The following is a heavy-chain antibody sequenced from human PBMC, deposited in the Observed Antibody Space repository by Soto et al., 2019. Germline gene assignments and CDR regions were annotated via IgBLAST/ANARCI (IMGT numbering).Heavy chain of an antibody. Sequence: SEPLSLTSTVACGSSGGVGYYWIWNNQHAGKGLEWIGYTYYTGSAYYNPSLKSRVTISVDTSKNQISLKLSSVTAADTAVYYCATSSAADSGGSVYWGQGTLVTVSS. V-gene: IGHV4-31*03. J-gene: IGHJ4*02. CDR1: CGSSGGVGYY. D-gene: IGHD6-13*01. CDR3: ATSSAADSGGSVY. CDR2: TYYTGSA.